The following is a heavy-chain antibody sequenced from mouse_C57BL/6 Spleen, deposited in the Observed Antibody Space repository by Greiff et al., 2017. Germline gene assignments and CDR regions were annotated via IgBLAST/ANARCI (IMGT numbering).Heavy chain of an antibody. J-gene: IGHJ2*01. CDR2: INPYNGGT. D-gene: IGHD2-1*01. V-gene: IGHV1-19*01. Sequence: SGPVLVKPGASVKMSCKASGYTFTDYYMNWVKQSHGKSLEWIGVINPYNGGTSYNQKFKGKATLTVDKSSSTAYMELNSLTSEDSAVYYCARAGNYEDDYWGQGTTLTVSS. CDR3: ARAGNYEDDY. CDR1: GYTFTDYY.